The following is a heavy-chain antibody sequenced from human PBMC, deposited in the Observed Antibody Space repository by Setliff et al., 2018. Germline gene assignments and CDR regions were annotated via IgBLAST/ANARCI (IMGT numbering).Heavy chain of an antibody. Sequence: PSETLSLTCTVSGGSISSYYWSWIRQPAGKGLEWIGHIYIGWSANYHPSLKSRVTMSVDTSKNQFSLKLSSVTAADTAVYYRARESRYYYDNLGTLDYWGQGTLVTVSS. D-gene: IGHD3-22*01. CDR3: ARESRYYYDNLGTLDY. J-gene: IGHJ4*02. CDR1: GGSISSYY. V-gene: IGHV4-4*07. CDR2: IYIGWSA.